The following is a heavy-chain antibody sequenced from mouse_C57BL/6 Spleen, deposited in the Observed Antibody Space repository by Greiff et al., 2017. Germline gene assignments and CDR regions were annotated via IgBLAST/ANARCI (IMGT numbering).Heavy chain of an antibody. CDR1: GYTFTDYE. J-gene: IGHJ2*01. CDR3: TRWTVVDYYMDY. V-gene: IGHV1-15*01. Sequence: VQVVESGAELVRPGASVTLSCKASGYTFTDYEMHWVKQTPVHGLEWIGAIDPATGGTAYNQKFKGKAILTADKSSSTAYMELRSLTSEDSAVYYCTRWTVVDYYMDYWGQGTTLTVSS. CDR2: IDPATGGT. D-gene: IGHD1-1*01.